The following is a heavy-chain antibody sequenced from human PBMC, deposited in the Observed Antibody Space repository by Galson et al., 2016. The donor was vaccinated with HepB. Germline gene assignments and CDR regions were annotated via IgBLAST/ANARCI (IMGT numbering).Heavy chain of an antibody. V-gene: IGHV4-61*02. CDR2: VDTSGGT. J-gene: IGHJ5*01. CDR1: SGAISSGSYS. Sequence: TLSLTCTVSSGAISSGSYSWSWIRQPAGKGLEWIERVDTSGGTNYKPSLERRVTIALDTSKNQFSLKLTSVTAADTAVYYCASGKFSGYDLGWFDSWGQGTLVTVSS. D-gene: IGHD5-12*01. CDR3: ASGKFSGYDLGWFDS.